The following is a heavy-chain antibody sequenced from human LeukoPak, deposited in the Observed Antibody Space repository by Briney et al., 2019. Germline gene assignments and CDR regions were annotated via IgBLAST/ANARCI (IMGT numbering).Heavy chain of an antibody. CDR1: GFSFSSLH. Sequence: GGSLRLSCAAAGFSFSSLHMSWVRQAPGKGLEWVSSISDSGSRTYYADSVKGRFTISRDNSKNTLSLQMNSLRAEDTAVYYCARTLGYCSSTSCSAFDYWGQGTLVTVSS. CDR3: ARTLGYCSSTSCSAFDY. CDR2: ISDSGSRT. V-gene: IGHV3-23*01. J-gene: IGHJ4*02. D-gene: IGHD2-2*01.